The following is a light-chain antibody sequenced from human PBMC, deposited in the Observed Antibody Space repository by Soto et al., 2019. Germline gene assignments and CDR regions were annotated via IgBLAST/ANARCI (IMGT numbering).Light chain of an antibody. Sequence: EIVMTQSPATLTMSPGERATLSCRASQSVSSSLAWYQQKPGQAPRLLIYGASTRATGIPDRFSGSGSETDFTLTISSLQAEDFAIYYCQQYNNWWTFGQGTKVQIK. J-gene: IGKJ1*01. CDR3: QQYNNWWT. V-gene: IGKV3-15*01. CDR2: GAS. CDR1: QSVSSS.